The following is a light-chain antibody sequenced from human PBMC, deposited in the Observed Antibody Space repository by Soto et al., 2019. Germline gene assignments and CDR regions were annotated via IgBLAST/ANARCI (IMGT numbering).Light chain of an antibody. Sequence: DIQMTQSPSSLSASVGDRVTITCQASQDISNYLNWYQQKPGKAPKLLIYDASNLETGVPSRFSGSGSGTDFTFTISSLQPEDIATYYCLQYVNLPPTFGPGTKVDIK. J-gene: IGKJ3*01. CDR2: DAS. V-gene: IGKV1-33*01. CDR3: LQYVNLPPT. CDR1: QDISNY.